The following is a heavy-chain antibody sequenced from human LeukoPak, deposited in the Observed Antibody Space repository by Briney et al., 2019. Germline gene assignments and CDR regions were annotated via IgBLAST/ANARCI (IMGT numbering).Heavy chain of an antibody. CDR1: GFTFSRNW. Sequence: GGSLRLSGAASGFTFSRNWVHWVRQVPGKGPVWVSRIRGDGSTTEYADSVKGRFTISRDNAENMMCLEMNNLGAEDTAVYYCARETYYYDSSGYYVYYFDNWGQGALVTVSS. CDR2: IRGDGSTT. V-gene: IGHV3-74*01. J-gene: IGHJ4*02. D-gene: IGHD3-22*01. CDR3: ARETYYYDSSGYYVYYFDN.